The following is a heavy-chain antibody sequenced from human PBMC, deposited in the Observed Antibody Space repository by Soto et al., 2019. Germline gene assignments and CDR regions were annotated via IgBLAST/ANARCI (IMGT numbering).Heavy chain of an antibody. CDR2: IIPIFGTA. D-gene: IGHD6-13*01. Sequence: SVKVSCKASGGTFSSYAISWVRQAPGQGLEWMGGIIPIFGTANYAQKFQGRVTITADESTSTAYMELSSLRSEDTAVYYCARERSSSWYLGEIDDSGQATRVSVAS. CDR1: GGTFSSYA. V-gene: IGHV1-69*13. CDR3: ARERSSSWYLGEIDD. J-gene: IGHJ4*02.